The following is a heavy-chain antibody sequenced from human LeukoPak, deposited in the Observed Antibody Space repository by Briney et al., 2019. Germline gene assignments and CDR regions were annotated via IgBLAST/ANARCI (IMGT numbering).Heavy chain of an antibody. CDR2: IIPIFGTA. J-gene: IGHJ3*02. V-gene: IGHV1-69*01. CDR3: ARSIVNWDAFDI. CDR1: GGTFSSYA. Sequence: SVKVSCKASGGTFSSYAISWVRQAPGQGLEWMGGIIPIFGTANYAQKFQGRVTITADESTSTAYMELSSLRSEDTAVYYCARSIVNWDAFDIWGQGTMVTVSS. D-gene: IGHD1-20*01.